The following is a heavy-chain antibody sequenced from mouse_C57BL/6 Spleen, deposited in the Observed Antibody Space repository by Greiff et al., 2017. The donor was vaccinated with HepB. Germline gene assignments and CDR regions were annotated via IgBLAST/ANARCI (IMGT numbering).Heavy chain of an antibody. D-gene: IGHD1-1*01. J-gene: IGHJ4*01. CDR3: ASSTVVKDAMDY. V-gene: IGHV1-82*01. CDR2: IYPGDGDT. CDR1: GYAFSSSW. Sequence: VKLMESGPELVKPGASVKISCKASGYAFSSSWMNWVKQRPGKGLEWIGRIYPGDGDTNYNGKFKGKATLTADKSSSTAYMQLSSLTSEDSAVYFCASSTVVKDAMDYWGQGTSVTVSS.